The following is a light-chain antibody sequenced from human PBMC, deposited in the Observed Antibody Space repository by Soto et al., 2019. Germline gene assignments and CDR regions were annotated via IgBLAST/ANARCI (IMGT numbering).Light chain of an antibody. V-gene: IGKV1-5*03. Sequence: DSRITEAPTTLAASRVDRGSMTCRATQTVYTWLAWYQQKPGKAPKLLIYEASTLHSGVPSRFSGSGSGTEFTLVISRLQPDDFATYSCQHPPTSPAPCGEGTKVDIK. CDR1: QTVYTW. CDR3: QHPPTSPAP. J-gene: IGKJ1*01. CDR2: EAS.